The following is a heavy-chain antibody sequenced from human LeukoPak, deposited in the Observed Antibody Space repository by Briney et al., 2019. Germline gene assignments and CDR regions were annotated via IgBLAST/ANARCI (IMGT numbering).Heavy chain of an antibody. Sequence: SETLSLTCAVYGGSFSGYYWSWIRQPPGKGLEWIGEINHSGSTNYNPSLKSRVTISVDTSKNQFSLKLSSVTAADTAVYYCARDGIAMAGGVYWGQGTLVTVSS. V-gene: IGHV4-34*01. D-gene: IGHD6-19*01. J-gene: IGHJ4*02. CDR2: INHSGST. CDR3: ARDGIAMAGGVY. CDR1: GGSFSGYY.